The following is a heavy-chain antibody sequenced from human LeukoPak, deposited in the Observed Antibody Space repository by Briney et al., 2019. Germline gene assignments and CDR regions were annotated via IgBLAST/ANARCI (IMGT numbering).Heavy chain of an antibody. V-gene: IGHV3-30*18. CDR2: ISYDGSNK. Sequence: GGSLRLSCAASGFTFSSYGMHWVRQAPGKGLEWVAVISYDGSNKYYADSVKGRFTISRDNSKNTLYLQMNSLRAEDTALYYCAKQTTIAVAGTFDYWGQGTLVTVSS. CDR3: AKQTTIAVAGTFDY. J-gene: IGHJ4*02. D-gene: IGHD6-19*01. CDR1: GFTFSSYG.